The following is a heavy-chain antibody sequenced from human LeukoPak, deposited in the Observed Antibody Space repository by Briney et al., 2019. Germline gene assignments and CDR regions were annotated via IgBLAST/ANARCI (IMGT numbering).Heavy chain of an antibody. CDR3: ARDWGDGYNYYYYYYMDV. CDR1: GYTFTGYY. V-gene: IGHV1-2*02. J-gene: IGHJ6*03. Sequence: GASVKVSCKASGYTFTGYYMHWVRQAPGQGLEWMGWINPNSGGTNYAQKFQGRVTMTRDTSISTAYMELSRLRSDDTAVYYCARDWGDGYNYYYYYYMDVWGKGTTVTISS. CDR2: INPNSGGT. D-gene: IGHD5-24*01.